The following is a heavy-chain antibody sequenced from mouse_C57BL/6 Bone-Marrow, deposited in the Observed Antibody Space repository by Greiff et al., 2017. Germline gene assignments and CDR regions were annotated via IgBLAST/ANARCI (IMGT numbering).Heavy chain of an antibody. J-gene: IGHJ1*03. D-gene: IGHD1-1*01. Sequence: QVQLQQPGAELVMPGASVKLSCKASGYTFTSYWMHWVKQRPGQGLEWIGEIDPSDSYTNYNQKFKGKSTLTVDKSSSTAYMQLSSLTSEDTAVYYCARSYYYGRDFDVWGTGRTVTVAS. CDR3: ARSYYYGRDFDV. CDR2: IDPSDSYT. CDR1: GYTFTSYW. V-gene: IGHV1-69*01.